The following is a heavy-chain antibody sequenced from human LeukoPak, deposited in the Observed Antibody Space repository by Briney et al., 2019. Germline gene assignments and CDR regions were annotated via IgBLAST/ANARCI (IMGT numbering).Heavy chain of an antibody. CDR1: GSTFSSYS. CDR3: ARPANTYCSSTSCSTYGMDV. J-gene: IGHJ6*04. D-gene: IGHD2-2*01. CDR2: ISSSSSYI. Sequence: PGGSLRLSCAASGSTFSSYSMNWVRQAPGKGLEWVSSISSSSSYIYYADSVKGRFTISRDNAKNSLYLQMNSLRAEDTAVYYCARPANTYCSSTSCSTYGMDVWGKGTTVTVSS. V-gene: IGHV3-21*01.